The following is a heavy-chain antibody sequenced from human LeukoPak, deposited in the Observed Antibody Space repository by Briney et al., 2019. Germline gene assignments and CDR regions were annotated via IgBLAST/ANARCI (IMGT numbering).Heavy chain of an antibody. D-gene: IGHD1-7*01. J-gene: IGHJ5*02. CDR3: ARDSVITGTGNWFAP. V-gene: IGHV1-18*01. Sequence: GASVKVSCKASGYTFTSYGISWVRQAPGQGLEWMGWISAYNGNTNYAQKLQGRVTMTTDTSTSTAYMELRSLRSDDTAVYNCARDSVITGTGNWFAPGGQGTLVTVSS. CDR2: ISAYNGNT. CDR1: GYTFTSYG.